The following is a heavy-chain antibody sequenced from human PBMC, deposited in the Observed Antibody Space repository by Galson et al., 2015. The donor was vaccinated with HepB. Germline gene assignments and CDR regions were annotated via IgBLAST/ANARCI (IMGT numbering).Heavy chain of an antibody. D-gene: IGHD3-10*01. CDR1: GFIVSNYL. CDR2: ISSNGDST. CDR3: ARGGSHRNGSLDY. V-gene: IGHV3-64*01. J-gene: IGHJ4*02. Sequence: SLRLSCAASGFIVSNYLMHWVRQTPGKGLEYVSTISSNGDSTYYANSVKGRLIISRDNSKNTLYLQMGSLRTEDMAVYYCARGGSHRNGSLDYWGQGTLVTVSS.